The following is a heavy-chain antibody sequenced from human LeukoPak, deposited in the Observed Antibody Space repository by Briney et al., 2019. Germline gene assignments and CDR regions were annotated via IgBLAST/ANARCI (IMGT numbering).Heavy chain of an antibody. J-gene: IGHJ5*02. CDR3: ARGTPYSSSTSCPGHWFDP. CDR1: GGSISSYY. CDR2: IYTSGST. V-gene: IGHV4-4*09. Sequence: SETLSLTCTVSGGSISSYYWSWIRQPPGKGLEWIGYIYTSGSTNYNPSLKSRVTISVDTSKNQFSLKLSSVTAADTAVYYCARGTPYSSSTSCPGHWFDPCGQGTLVTVSS. D-gene: IGHD2-2*01.